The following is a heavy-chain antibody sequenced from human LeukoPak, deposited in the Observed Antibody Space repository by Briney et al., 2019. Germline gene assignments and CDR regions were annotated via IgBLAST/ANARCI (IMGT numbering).Heavy chain of an antibody. Sequence: GGSLRLSCAASGFTFSSYAMRWVRQAPGKGLEWVGVIWYDGSNKYYADSVKGRFTISRDNSKNTLYLQMNSLRAEDTAVYYCARSPTRGYSGYDSLDYWGQGTLVTVSS. J-gene: IGHJ4*02. D-gene: IGHD5-12*01. CDR1: GFTFSSYA. CDR2: IWYDGSNK. CDR3: ARSPTRGYSGYDSLDY. V-gene: IGHV3-33*08.